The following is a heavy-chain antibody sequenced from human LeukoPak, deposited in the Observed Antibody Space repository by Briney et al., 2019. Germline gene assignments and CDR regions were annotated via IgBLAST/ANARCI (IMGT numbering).Heavy chain of an antibody. J-gene: IGHJ4*02. Sequence: PSETLSLTCTVSGGSISSGGYYWSWIRQHPGKGLEWIGYIYYSGSTYYNPSLKSRVTISVDTSKNQFSLKLSSVTAADTAVYYCASQEAYNWNLGPWGQGTLVTVSS. V-gene: IGHV4-31*03. CDR3: ASQEAYNWNLGP. CDR1: GGSISSGGYY. D-gene: IGHD1-7*01. CDR2: IYYSGST.